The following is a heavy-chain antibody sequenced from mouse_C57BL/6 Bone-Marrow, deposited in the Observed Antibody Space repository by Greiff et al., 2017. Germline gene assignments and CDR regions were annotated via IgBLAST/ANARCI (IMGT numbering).Heavy chain of an antibody. CDR3: ARRLRRGSFGY. V-gene: IGHV1-63*01. CDR1: GYTFTNYW. D-gene: IGHD2-4*01. CDR2: IYPGGGYT. J-gene: IGHJ2*01. Sequence: QVQLKQSGAELVRPGTSVKMSCKASGYTFTNYWIGWAQQRPGHGLEWIGDIYPGGGYTNYNEKFKGKATLTADKSSSTAYMQFSSLLSEDSAIYYCARRLRRGSFGYWGQGTTLTVSS.